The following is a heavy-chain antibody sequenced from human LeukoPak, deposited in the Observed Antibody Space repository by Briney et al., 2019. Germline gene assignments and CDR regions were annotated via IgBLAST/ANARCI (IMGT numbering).Heavy chain of an antibody. CDR3: ARMRRGWLQIDS. J-gene: IGHJ4*02. V-gene: IGHV4-59*01. CDR2: MYYIGNT. CDR1: VGSNIDDY. Sequence: PSETLSLTFIVSVGSNIDDYWSWVRQPPGKGLAGIGYMYYIGNTNYNHSLKSRVTISVDTSKNQFSLKLRSVTAADTAVYYCARMRRGWLQIDSWGQGTLVTVSS. D-gene: IGHD3-22*01.